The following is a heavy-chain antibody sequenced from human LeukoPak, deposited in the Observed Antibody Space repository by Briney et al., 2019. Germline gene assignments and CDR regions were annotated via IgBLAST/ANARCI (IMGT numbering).Heavy chain of an antibody. J-gene: IGHJ4*02. D-gene: IGHD3-3*01. CDR1: GGSISSYY. V-gene: IGHV4-59*01. Sequence: SETLSLTCTVSGGSISSYYWSWIRQPPGKGLEWIGYIYYSGSTNYNPSLKSRVTISVDTSKNQFSLKLSSVTAADTAVYYCARGPRTNDFWPVWGYWGQGTLVTVSS. CDR3: ARGPRTNDFWPVWGY. CDR2: IYYSGST.